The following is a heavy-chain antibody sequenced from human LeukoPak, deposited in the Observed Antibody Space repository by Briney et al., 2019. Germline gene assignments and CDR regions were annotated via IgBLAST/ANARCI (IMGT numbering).Heavy chain of an antibody. CDR3: AKANIVSTIGWYFDL. CDR1: GFTLTTYT. D-gene: IGHD5/OR15-5a*01. Sequence: GGSLRLSCAASGFTLTTYTIGWVRQVPGKGLEWVSPITAIGSTTYYADSVKGRFTISRDSSTSTLYLQMNTLRAEDTAVYYCAKANIVSTIGWYFDLWGRGTLVTVSS. V-gene: IGHV3-23*01. J-gene: IGHJ2*01. CDR2: ITAIGSTT.